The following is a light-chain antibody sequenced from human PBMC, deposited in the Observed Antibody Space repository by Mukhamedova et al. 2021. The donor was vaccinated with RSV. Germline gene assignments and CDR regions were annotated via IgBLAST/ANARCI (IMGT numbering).Light chain of an antibody. J-gene: IGLJ2*01. CDR2: EVT. V-gene: IGLV2-14*01. Sequence: GPSSDVGRYNYVSWYQQHPGKAPKLMIHEVTNRPSGVSYRFSGSKSGNTASLTISGLQAADEADYYCTSYSSNSAGVIFGGGTKLTV. CDR1: SSDVGRYNY. CDR3: TSYSSNSAGVI.